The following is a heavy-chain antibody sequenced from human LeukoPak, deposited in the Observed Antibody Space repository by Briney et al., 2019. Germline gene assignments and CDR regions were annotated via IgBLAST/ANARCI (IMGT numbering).Heavy chain of an antibody. J-gene: IGHJ4*02. Sequence: NPGGSLRPSCAASGFTFSNAWMSWVRQAPGKGLEWVGRIKSKTDGGTTDYAAPVKGRFTISRDDSKNTLYLQMNSLKTEDTAVYYCTTEPNMIVVVITNDYWGQGTLVTVSS. V-gene: IGHV3-15*01. CDR1: GFTFSNAW. D-gene: IGHD3-22*01. CDR2: IKSKTDGGTT. CDR3: TTEPNMIVVVITNDY.